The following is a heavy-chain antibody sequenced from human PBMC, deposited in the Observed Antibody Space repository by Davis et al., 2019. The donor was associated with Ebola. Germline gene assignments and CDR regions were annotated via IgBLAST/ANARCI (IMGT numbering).Heavy chain of an antibody. V-gene: IGHV1-2*02. CDR3: ARDRVMATTMTTRYNWFDP. CDR1: GYTFTDYN. J-gene: IGHJ5*02. D-gene: IGHD5-24*01. CDR2: VILKSGAT. Sequence: ASVTVSCKASGYTFTDYNIHWMRQAPGQGLEWLGWVILKSGATNYAQKFQGRVTMTRDTSISTAYMELSRLRSDDTAVYYCARDRVMATTMTTRYNWFDPWGQGTLVTVSS.